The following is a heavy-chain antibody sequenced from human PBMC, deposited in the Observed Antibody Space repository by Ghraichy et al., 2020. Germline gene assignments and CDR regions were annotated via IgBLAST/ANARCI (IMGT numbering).Heavy chain of an antibody. J-gene: IGHJ5*02. D-gene: IGHD5-12*01. V-gene: IGHV3-30*18. CDR3: AKATDSWFDP. Sequence: GGSLRLSCAASGFTFSSYGMHWVRQAPGNGLEWVAVISYDGSNKYYADSVKGRFTISRDNSKNTLYLQMNSLRAEDTAVYYCAKATDSWFDPWGQGTLVTVSS. CDR1: GFTFSSYG. CDR2: ISYDGSNK.